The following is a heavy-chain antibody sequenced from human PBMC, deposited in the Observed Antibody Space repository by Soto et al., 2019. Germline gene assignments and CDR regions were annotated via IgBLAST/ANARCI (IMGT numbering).Heavy chain of an antibody. Sequence: QVQLVESGGGVVQPGRSLRLSCAVSGFTFSTYGMHWVRQAPGKGLEWVAVIWYDGSNKYYADSVEGRFTLSRDNSKNTLYLQMNSLRAEDTAVYYCARGSYSSSPAAFDYWGQGTLVTVSS. J-gene: IGHJ4*02. D-gene: IGHD6-6*01. CDR1: GFTFSTYG. V-gene: IGHV3-33*01. CDR2: IWYDGSNK. CDR3: ARGSYSSSPAAFDY.